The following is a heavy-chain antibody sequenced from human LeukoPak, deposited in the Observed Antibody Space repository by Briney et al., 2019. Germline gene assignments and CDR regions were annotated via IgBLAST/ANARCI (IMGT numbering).Heavy chain of an antibody. D-gene: IGHD3-3*01. CDR2: ISSRGST. CDR1: GDSISNGHYY. CDR3: ARFNPLEHLFSFYFDS. Sequence: SETLSLTCSVSGDSISNGHYYWGRIRQPPGKGLEWLATISSRGSTFYNPSLKSRVTISVDTSKNQISLNLSSVTASDTSLYYCARFNPLEHLFSFYFDSWGQGILATVSS. J-gene: IGHJ4*02. V-gene: IGHV4-39*01.